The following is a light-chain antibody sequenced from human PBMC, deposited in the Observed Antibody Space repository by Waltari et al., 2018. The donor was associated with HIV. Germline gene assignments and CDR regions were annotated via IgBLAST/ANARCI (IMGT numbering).Light chain of an antibody. CDR1: SSNIGSNY. CDR2: RNN. J-gene: IGLJ3*02. Sequence: QSVLTQPPSASGTPGQRVTISCSGSSSNIGSNYVYWYQQLPGTTPKLLIYRNNQRPSVVPDRFAGSTSGTSSSLAISGLRSEDEADYYCAAWDDSLSGRVFGGGTKLTVL. CDR3: AAWDDSLSGRV. V-gene: IGLV1-47*01.